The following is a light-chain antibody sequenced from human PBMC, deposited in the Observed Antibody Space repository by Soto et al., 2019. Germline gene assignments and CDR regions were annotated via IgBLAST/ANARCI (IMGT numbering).Light chain of an antibody. V-gene: IGKV3-15*01. Sequence: EVVLTQSPATLSVSPGERATLSCRASESVNNKLVWYQQKPGQAPRLLIYRATTRATGIPARFSGSGSGTEFTLTISSLQSEDSAVYYCHQYNNWFPFTFGQGTRLEIK. CDR1: ESVNNK. J-gene: IGKJ5*01. CDR3: HQYNNWFPFT. CDR2: RAT.